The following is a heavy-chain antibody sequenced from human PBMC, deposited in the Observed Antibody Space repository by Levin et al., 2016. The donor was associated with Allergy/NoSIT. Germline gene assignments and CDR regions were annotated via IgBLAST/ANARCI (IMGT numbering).Heavy chain of an antibody. D-gene: IGHD2-15*01. V-gene: IGHV3-30*18. CDR3: AKDIGYCSGGSCYGPRLYYYYYGMDV. Sequence: VRQAPGKGLEWVAVISYDGSNKYYADSVKGRFTISRDNSKNTLCLQMNSLRAEDTAVYYCAKDIGYCSGGSCYGPRLYYYYYGMDVWGQGTTVTVSS. J-gene: IGHJ6*02. CDR2: ISYDGSNK.